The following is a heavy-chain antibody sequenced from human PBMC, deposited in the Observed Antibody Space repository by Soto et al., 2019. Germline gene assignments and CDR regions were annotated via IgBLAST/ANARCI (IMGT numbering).Heavy chain of an antibody. CDR2: IYYSGST. J-gene: IGHJ4*02. V-gene: IGHV4-31*03. Sequence: QVQLQESGPGLVKPSQTLSLTCTVSGGSISSGGYYWSWIRQHPGKGLEWIGYIYYSGSTYYNPSLKSRGTISVDTSKNLFSLKLSSVTAADTAVYYCARSPEATVTAFDYWGQGTLVTVSS. CDR1: GGSISSGGYY. CDR3: ARSPEATVTAFDY. D-gene: IGHD4-17*01.